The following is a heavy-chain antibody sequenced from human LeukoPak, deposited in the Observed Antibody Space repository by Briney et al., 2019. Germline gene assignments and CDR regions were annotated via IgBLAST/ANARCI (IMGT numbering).Heavy chain of an antibody. Sequence: GASVKVSCKASGYTFTGYYMHWVRQAPGQGLEWMGWINPNSGGTNYAQKFQGRVTMTRDTSISTAYMELSSLRSEDTAAYYCARGLTDYYDSSGAAFDIWGQGTMVTVSS. J-gene: IGHJ3*02. CDR1: GYTFTGYY. CDR3: ARGLTDYYDSSGAAFDI. D-gene: IGHD3-22*01. V-gene: IGHV1-2*02. CDR2: INPNSGGT.